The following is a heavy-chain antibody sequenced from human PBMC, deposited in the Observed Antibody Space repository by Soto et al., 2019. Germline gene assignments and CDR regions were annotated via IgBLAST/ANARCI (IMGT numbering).Heavy chain of an antibody. CDR3: ARGAKGGYYVEV. J-gene: IGHJ6*03. V-gene: IGHV3-74*01. D-gene: IGHD6-13*01. CDR2: IKYDGTIT. Sequence: EVQLVESGGGSVQPGESLRLSCAASGFPFSSYWIHWVRQSPGKVLMWVSRIKYDGTITNYADSLKGRLTISRDNAKNTVYLQMNSLRVEDTAVYHCARGAKGGYYVEVCGKGTTVTVSS. CDR1: GFPFSSYW.